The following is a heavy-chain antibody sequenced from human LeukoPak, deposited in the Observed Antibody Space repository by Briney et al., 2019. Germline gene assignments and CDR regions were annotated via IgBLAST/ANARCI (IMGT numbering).Heavy chain of an antibody. J-gene: IGHJ4*02. D-gene: IGHD5-12*01. CDR2: ISAYNGNT. V-gene: IGHV1-18*01. Sequence: GASVKVSCKASGYTFTSYGISWVRQAPGQGLEWMGWISAYNGNTNYAQKLQGRVTMTTDTSTSTAYMELRSLRSDDTAVYYCARDQRRGYSGYDCDYWGQGTLVTVSS. CDR1: GYTFTSYG. CDR3: ARDQRRGYSGYDCDY.